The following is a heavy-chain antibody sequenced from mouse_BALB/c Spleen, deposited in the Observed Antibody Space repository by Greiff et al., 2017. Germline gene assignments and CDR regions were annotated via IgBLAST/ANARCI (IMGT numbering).Heavy chain of an antibody. CDR3: ARWDYDYAMDY. CDR2: ISSGSSTI. D-gene: IGHD2-4*01. J-gene: IGHJ4*01. CDR1: GFTFSSFG. Sequence: EVMLVESGGGLVQPGGSRKLSCAASGFTFSSFGMHWVRQAPEKGLEWVAYISSGSSTIYYADTVKGRFTISRDNPKNTLFLQMTSLRSEDTAMYYCARWDYDYAMDYWGQGTSVTVSS. V-gene: IGHV5-17*02.